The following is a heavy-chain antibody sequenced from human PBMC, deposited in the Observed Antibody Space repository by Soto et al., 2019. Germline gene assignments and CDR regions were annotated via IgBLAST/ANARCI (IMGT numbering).Heavy chain of an antibody. Sequence: GGSLRLSCAASGFTFDDYGMSWVRQAPGKGLEWVSGINWNGGSTGYADSVKGRFTISRDNAKNSLYLQMNSLRAEDTALYYCARDLCTNGVCYLFHYYYYGMDVWGQGTTVTVSS. D-gene: IGHD2-8*01. V-gene: IGHV3-20*04. J-gene: IGHJ6*02. CDR2: INWNGGST. CDR3: ARDLCTNGVCYLFHYYYYGMDV. CDR1: GFTFDDYG.